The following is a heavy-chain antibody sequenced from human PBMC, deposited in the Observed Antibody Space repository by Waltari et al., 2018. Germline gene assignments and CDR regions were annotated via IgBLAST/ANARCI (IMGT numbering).Heavy chain of an antibody. D-gene: IGHD3-3*01. CDR3: ARGAVFGVVINWYFDL. J-gene: IGHJ2*01. CDR2: RDGENDET. V-gene: IGHV1-18*04. Sequence: QTQLVQSGVEVKRPGASVKVSCKASGYSFSDYKITWVRQAPGQGLECKGRRDGENDETNNAQNFQGGGTMTTDRSTGTAYLELTSRKSDDTAVYYCARGAVFGVVINWYFDLWGPGTLVTVSS. CDR1: GYSFSDYK.